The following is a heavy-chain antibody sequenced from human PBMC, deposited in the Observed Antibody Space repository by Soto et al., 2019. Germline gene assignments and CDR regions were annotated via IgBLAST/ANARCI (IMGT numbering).Heavy chain of an antibody. CDR3: ASRGHYDSSGYPDY. Sequence: SLRLSCAASGFTFSSYGMHWVRQAPGKGLEWVAVIWYDGSNKYYADSVKGRFTISRDNSKNTLYLQMNSLRAEDTAVYYCASRGHYDSSGYPDYWGQGTLVTVSS. D-gene: IGHD3-22*01. V-gene: IGHV3-33*01. J-gene: IGHJ4*02. CDR1: GFTFSSYG. CDR2: IWYDGSNK.